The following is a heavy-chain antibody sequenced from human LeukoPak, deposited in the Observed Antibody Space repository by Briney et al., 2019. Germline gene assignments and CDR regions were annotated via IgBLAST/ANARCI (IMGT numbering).Heavy chain of an antibody. CDR1: GFTVSSNY. J-gene: IGHJ4*02. V-gene: IGHV3-53*01. D-gene: IGHD5-24*01. CDR3: ARAEKATIFDY. CDR2: IYSGGST. Sequence: LPGGSLILACAASGFTVSSNYMSWVRQAPGRGLEWVSVIYSGGSTYYADSVKGRFTISRDNSKNTLYLQMNSLRAEDTAVYYCARAEKATIFDYWGQGTLVTVSS.